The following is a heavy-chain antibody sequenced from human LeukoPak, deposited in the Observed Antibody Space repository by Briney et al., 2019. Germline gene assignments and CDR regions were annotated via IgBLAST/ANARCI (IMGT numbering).Heavy chain of an antibody. V-gene: IGHV4-34*01. D-gene: IGHD7-27*01. J-gene: IGHJ4*02. CDR1: GGSFSGYY. Sequence: SETLSLTCAVYGGSFSGYYWSWIRQPPGKGLEWIGEINHSGSTNYNPSLKSRVTISVDTSKNQFSLKLSSVTAADTAVYYCARVSWGSLDYWGQGTLVTVSS. CDR3: ARVSWGSLDY. CDR2: INHSGST.